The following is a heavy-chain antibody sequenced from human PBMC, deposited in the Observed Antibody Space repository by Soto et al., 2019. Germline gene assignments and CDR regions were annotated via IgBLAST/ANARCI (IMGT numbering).Heavy chain of an antibody. CDR3: ATVVPAATSVGPFDY. CDR1: GGSISSGGYY. Sequence: QVQLQESGPGLVKPSQTLSLTCTVSGGSISSGGYYWSWIRQQPGKVLEWIGYISYSGSTYYNPSLKSRGTISVDTSKNQFSLKLSSVTAADTAVYYCATVVPAATSVGPFDYWGQGTLVTVSS. D-gene: IGHD2-2*01. V-gene: IGHV4-31*03. J-gene: IGHJ4*02. CDR2: ISYSGST.